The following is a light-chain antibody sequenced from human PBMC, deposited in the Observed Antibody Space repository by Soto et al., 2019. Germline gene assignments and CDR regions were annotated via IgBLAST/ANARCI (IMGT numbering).Light chain of an antibody. J-gene: IGKJ1*01. CDR2: GAS. CDR1: QSVSSNF. CDR3: QQYGNSPPWT. V-gene: IGKV3-20*01. Sequence: EIVLTQSPGTLSLSPGDRATLSCRASQSVSSNFLAWYQQKPGQAPRLLVYGASSRATGIPDRFSGSGSGTDLNLTISRLEPEDFEVYYCQQYGNSPPWTFGQGTKVEIK.